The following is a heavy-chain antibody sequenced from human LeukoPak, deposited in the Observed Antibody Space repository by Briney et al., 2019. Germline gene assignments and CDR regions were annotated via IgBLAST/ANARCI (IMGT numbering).Heavy chain of an antibody. V-gene: IGHV4-34*01. CDR1: GGSFSGYY. D-gene: IGHD2-21*02. CDR3: ARGDSAYCGGDCYAIRGFGP. J-gene: IGHJ5*02. Sequence: PSDTLSLTCAVYGGSFSGYYWSWIRQPPGRGLEWIGSIYYSGSTYYNPSLKSRVTISIDTSKNQFSLKLSSVTAADTAVYYCARGDSAYCGGDCYAIRGFGPWGQGTLVTVSS. CDR2: IYYSGST.